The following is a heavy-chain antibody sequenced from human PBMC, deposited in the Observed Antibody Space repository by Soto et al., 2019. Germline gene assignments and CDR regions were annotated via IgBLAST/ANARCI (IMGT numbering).Heavy chain of an antibody. Sequence: QVPLVESGGGVVQPGRSLRLSCAASGFTFSSYGMHWVRQAPGKGLEWVAVIWYDGSNKYYADSVKGRFTISRDNSKNTLYLQMNSLRAEDTAVYYCARGITMIVVAPDAFDIWGQGTMVTVSS. CDR3: ARGITMIVVAPDAFDI. D-gene: IGHD3-22*01. V-gene: IGHV3-33*01. J-gene: IGHJ3*02. CDR1: GFTFSSYG. CDR2: IWYDGSNK.